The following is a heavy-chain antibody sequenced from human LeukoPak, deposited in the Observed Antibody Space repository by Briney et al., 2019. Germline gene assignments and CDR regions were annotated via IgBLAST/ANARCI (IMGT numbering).Heavy chain of an antibody. V-gene: IGHV3-48*03. CDR1: GFPVNKYE. CDR2: IDAGATST. D-gene: IGHD2-21*02. J-gene: IGHJ4*02. Sequence: GGSLRLSCAASGFPVNKYEMYWVRQAPGKGLEWVSYIDAGATSTNYADSVWGRFTLSRDNAQNSVHLQMNSLRDEDTAVYYCVRGRLLRSTKYFDYWGQGALVTVSS. CDR3: VRGRLLRSTKYFDY.